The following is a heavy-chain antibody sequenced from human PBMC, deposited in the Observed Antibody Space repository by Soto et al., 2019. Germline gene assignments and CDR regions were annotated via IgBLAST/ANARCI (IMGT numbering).Heavy chain of an antibody. CDR1: GYTFSTYG. D-gene: IGHD1-26*01. Sequence: QVALVQSGPEVRKPGASVNVSCKASGYTFSTYGISWVRQAPGQGLEWMGWISAYNHYTNYAQKFQGRVTMTTDTSTNTAYMELRSLRSGDTAMYCCARVGPSREVPYPFEYWGQGTLVTVSS. V-gene: IGHV1-18*01. J-gene: IGHJ4*02. CDR2: ISAYNHYT. CDR3: ARVGPSREVPYPFEY.